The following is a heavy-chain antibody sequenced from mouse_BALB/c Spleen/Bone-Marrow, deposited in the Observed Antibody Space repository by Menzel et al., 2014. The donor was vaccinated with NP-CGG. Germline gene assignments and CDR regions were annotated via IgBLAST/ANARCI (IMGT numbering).Heavy chain of an antibody. V-gene: IGHV5-12-2*01. CDR2: ISNGGGST. D-gene: IGHD2-10*02. J-gene: IGHJ4*01. Sequence: EVHLVESGGGLVQPGGSLKLSCAASGFTFSSYTMSWVRQTPEKRLEWVAYISNGGGSTYYPDTVKGRFTISRDNAKNTLYLQMSSLKAEDAAVYCWARRVWSRGGDYWGQGTSVTVSS. CDR3: ARRVWSRGGDY. CDR1: GFTFSSYT.